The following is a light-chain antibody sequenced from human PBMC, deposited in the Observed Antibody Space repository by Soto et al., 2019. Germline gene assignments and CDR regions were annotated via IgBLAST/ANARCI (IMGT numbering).Light chain of an antibody. CDR2: AAS. Sequence: DIQMTQSPSSLSASVGDRVTITCRASQSVTKYLNWYQQKPGKAPRLLIYAASNLQGGVPSRFSGSLSGIDFSLTIYRLQREDLAPYYCQLNDQNPPWTFGPGTMVEI. J-gene: IGKJ1*01. V-gene: IGKV1-39*01. CDR3: QLNDQNPPWT. CDR1: QSVTKY.